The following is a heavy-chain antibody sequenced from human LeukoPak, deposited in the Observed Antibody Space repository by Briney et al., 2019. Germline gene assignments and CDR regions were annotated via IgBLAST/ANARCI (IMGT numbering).Heavy chain of an antibody. J-gene: IGHJ3*02. CDR3: ASRSGDRAFDI. D-gene: IGHD3-10*01. Sequence: GGSLRLSCAASGFTFENSAMHWVRLAPGKGLEWVSGISWNSGDLIYADSVKGRFTISRDNAKNSLYLQMNSLRLEDMALYYCASRSGDRAFDIWGQGTMVTVSS. CDR2: ISWNSGDL. CDR1: GFTFENSA. V-gene: IGHV3-9*03.